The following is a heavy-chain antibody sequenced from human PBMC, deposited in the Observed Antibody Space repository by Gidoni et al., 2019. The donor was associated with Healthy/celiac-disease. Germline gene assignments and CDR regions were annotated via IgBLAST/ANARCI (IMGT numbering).Heavy chain of an antibody. CDR3: AREYDFWSGYFYGMDV. V-gene: IGHV3-30*01. D-gene: IGHD3-3*01. CDR2: ISYDGSNK. J-gene: IGHJ6*02. CDR1: GFPFSSYA. Sequence: QVQLVESGGGVVQPGRSLRLSCAASGFPFSSYAMHWVRQAPGKGLEWVAVISYDGSNKYYADSVKGRFTISRDNSKNTLYLQMNSLRAEDTAVYDCAREYDFWSGYFYGMDVWGQGTTVTVSS.